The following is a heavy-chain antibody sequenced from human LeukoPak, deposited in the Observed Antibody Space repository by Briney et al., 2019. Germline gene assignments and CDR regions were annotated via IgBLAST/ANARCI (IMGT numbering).Heavy chain of an antibody. CDR2: ISGSAGST. CDR1: GFTFSSYA. CDR3: ATRETVVAASFDY. J-gene: IGHJ4*02. Sequence: GGSLRLSCAVSGFTFSSYAMSWVRQAPGKGLEWVSAISGSAGSTYYADSVKGRFTISRDNSKNTLYLQMNSLRAEDTAVYYCATRETVVAASFDYWGQGTLVTVSS. D-gene: IGHD2-15*01. V-gene: IGHV3-23*01.